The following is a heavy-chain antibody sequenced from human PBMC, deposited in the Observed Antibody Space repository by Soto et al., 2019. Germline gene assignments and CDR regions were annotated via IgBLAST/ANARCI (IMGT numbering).Heavy chain of an antibody. CDR2: ISGSGGST. D-gene: IGHD3-22*01. J-gene: IGHJ4*02. V-gene: IGHV3-23*01. CDR1: GFTFSSYA. CDR3: AKDGSYDSRAYLDD. Sequence: GGSLRLSCAASGFTFSSYAMSWVRQAPGKGLEWVSAISGSGGSTYYADSVKGRFTISRDNSKNTLYLQMNSQRAEDTAVYYCAKDGSYDSRAYLDDWGQGTLVTVSS.